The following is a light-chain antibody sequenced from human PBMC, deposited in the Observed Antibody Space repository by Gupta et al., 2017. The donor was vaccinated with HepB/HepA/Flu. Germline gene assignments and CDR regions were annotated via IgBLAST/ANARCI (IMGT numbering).Light chain of an antibody. CDR2: DAS. CDR1: QSVSSY. CDR3: QQCSNWPST. V-gene: IGKV3-11*01. J-gene: IGKJ5*01. Sequence: EIVLTQSPATLSLSPGEGATLSCRASQSVSSYLAWYQQKPGQAPRLLIYDASNRATGIPARFSGGGSGTDFTLTISSLEPEHFAVYYCQQCSNWPSTFGQGTRLEIK.